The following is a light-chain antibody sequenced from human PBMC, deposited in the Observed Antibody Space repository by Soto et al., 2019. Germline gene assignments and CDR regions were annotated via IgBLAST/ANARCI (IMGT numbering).Light chain of an antibody. CDR3: QQRSGSPFT. CDR2: DAS. V-gene: IGKV3-11*01. Sequence: EIVLTQSPATLSLSPGEKATLSCRASQSVSSNLAWYQQKPGQAPRLLIYDASNRATGIPARFSGSGTGTDFTLTISSLEPEDFAVYYCQQRSGSPFTFGPGTKVDIK. J-gene: IGKJ3*01. CDR1: QSVSSN.